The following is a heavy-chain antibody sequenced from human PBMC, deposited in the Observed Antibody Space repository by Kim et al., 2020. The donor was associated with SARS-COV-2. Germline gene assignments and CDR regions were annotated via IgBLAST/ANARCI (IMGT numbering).Heavy chain of an antibody. CDR1: GFACIGYS. CDR2: TRSKANNYAA. V-gene: IGHV3-73*01. J-gene: IGHJ3*01. CDR3: TRVPVQTLVFWASFD. Sequence: GGSLRLSCAASGFACIGYSMHWVRQASGKGLEWVGRTRSKANNYAADYAASVKGSFIISRDDSENTAYLQMNSLKTDDTVVYYCTRVPVQTLVFWASFD. D-gene: IGHD3-3*02.